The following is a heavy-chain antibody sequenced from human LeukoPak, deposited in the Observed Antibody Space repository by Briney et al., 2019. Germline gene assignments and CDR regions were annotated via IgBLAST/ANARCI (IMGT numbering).Heavy chain of an antibody. D-gene: IGHD3-10*01. V-gene: IGHV4-38-2*02. CDR1: GYSISSGYY. CDR2: IYHSGST. CDR3: ASLRTGDFDY. Sequence: SETLSLTCTVSGYSISSGYYWGWIRQPPGKGLEWIGSIYHSGSTYYNPSLKSRVTISVDTSKNQFSLKLSSVTAADTAVYYCASLRTGDFDYWGQGALVTVSS. J-gene: IGHJ4*02.